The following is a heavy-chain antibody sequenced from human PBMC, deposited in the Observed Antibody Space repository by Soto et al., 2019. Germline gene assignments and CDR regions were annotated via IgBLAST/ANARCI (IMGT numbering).Heavy chain of an antibody. CDR2: ISAYNGNT. CDR1: GYTFTSYG. D-gene: IGHD1-26*01. CDR3: ARDAYRTPRWVYFDY. J-gene: IGHJ4*02. V-gene: IGHV1-18*04. Sequence: QVQLVQSGAEVKKPGASVKVSCKASGYTFTSYGISWVRQAPGQGLEWMGWISAYNGNTNYAQKLQGRVTMTTDTSTSTCYMELRSLRSDDTAVYYCARDAYRTPRWVYFDYWGQGTRVTVSS.